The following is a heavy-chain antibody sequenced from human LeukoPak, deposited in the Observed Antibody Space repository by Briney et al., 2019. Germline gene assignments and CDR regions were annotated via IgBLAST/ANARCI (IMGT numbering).Heavy chain of an antibody. CDR3: ALSRGAGLDY. D-gene: IGHD6-19*01. V-gene: IGHV3-30-3*01. CDR2: ITYDESNK. CDR1: GFTFSSYA. J-gene: IGHJ4*02. Sequence: PGGSLRLSCAASGFTFSSYAMHWVRQAPGKGLEWVAVITYDESNKYSADSVKGRFTISRYNSKNTLYLQMNSLRAEDTAVYYCALSRGAGLDYWGQGTLVTVSS.